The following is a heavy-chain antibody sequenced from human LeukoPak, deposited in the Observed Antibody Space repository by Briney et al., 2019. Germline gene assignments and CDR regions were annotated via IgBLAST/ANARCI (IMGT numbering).Heavy chain of an antibody. J-gene: IGHJ4*02. CDR3: ARRSSGWYVGLHFDC. CDR2: ISAYNGNT. V-gene: IGHV1-18*01. Sequence: GASVKVSCKASGYTFTSYGISWVRQAPGQGLEWMGWISAYNGNTNYAQKLQGRVTMTTDTSTSTAYMELRSLRSDDTAVYYCARRSSGWYVGLHFDCWGQGTLVTVSS. D-gene: IGHD6-19*01. CDR1: GYTFTSYG.